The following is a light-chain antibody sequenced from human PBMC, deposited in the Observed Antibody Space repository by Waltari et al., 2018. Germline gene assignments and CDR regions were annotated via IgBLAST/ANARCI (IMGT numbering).Light chain of an antibody. Sequence: QSVLTQPPSASGTPGQRVPLSCSGSSPNIGSNPVNWYQQLPGTAPKLLIYSNNQRPSGVPDRFSGSKSGTSASLAISGLQSEDEADYYCAAWDDSLNGRVFGGGTKLTVL. CDR1: SPNIGSNP. J-gene: IGLJ3*02. CDR2: SNN. V-gene: IGLV1-44*01. CDR3: AAWDDSLNGRV.